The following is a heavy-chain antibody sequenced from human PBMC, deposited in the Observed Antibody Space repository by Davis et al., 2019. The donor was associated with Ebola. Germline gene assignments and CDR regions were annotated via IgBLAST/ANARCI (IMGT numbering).Heavy chain of an antibody. J-gene: IGHJ6*02. Sequence: SETLSLTCAVYGGSFSGYYWSWIRQPPGKGLEWIGEINHSGSTNYSPSLKSRVTISVDKSKNQFSLKLSSVTAADTAVYYCAREFYYYGMDVWGQGTTVTVSS. CDR1: GGSFSGYY. CDR2: INHSGST. V-gene: IGHV4-34*01. CDR3: AREFYYYGMDV.